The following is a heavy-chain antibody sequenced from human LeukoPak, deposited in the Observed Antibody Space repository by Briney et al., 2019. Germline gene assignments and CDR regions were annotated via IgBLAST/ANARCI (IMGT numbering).Heavy chain of an antibody. CDR1: GGSFIGYY. V-gene: IGHV4-34*01. D-gene: IGHD3-3*01. CDR2: INHSGGA. J-gene: IGHJ4*02. CDR3: ARVPLRFLEPFDY. Sequence: SGTLSHTCAVYGGSFIGYYCSWIRQPPGKGLEWIGEINHSGGANYNPSLKSRVTISADTSKSQFSLKLGSVTAADTAVYYCARVPLRFLEPFDYWGQGTLVAVSS.